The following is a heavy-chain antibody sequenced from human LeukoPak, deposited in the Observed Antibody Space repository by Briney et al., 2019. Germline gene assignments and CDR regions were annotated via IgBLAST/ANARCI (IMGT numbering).Heavy chain of an antibody. CDR2: INPNSGGT. D-gene: IGHD3-10*01. V-gene: IGHV1-2*02. J-gene: IGHJ6*02. CDR1: GYTFTGYY. Sequence: ASVKVSCKASGYTFTGYYMHWVRQAPGQGLEWMGWINPNSGGTNYAQKFQGRVTMTRDTSISTAYMELSRLRSDDTAVYYCARDSSLSGGMDVWGQGTTATVSS. CDR3: ARDSSLSGGMDV.